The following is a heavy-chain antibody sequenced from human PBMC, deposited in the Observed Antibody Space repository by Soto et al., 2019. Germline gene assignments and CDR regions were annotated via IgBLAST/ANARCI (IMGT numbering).Heavy chain of an antibody. D-gene: IGHD2-2*01. V-gene: IGHV3-30-3*01. CDR2: ISYDGSNK. Sequence: QVQLVESGGGVVQPGRSLRLSCAASGFTFSSYAMHWVRQAPGKGLEWVAVISYDGSNKYYADSVKGRFTISRDNSKNRLYLQMNGLRAEDTAVYYCARGVGSTSCRYYYYGMDVWGQGTTVTVSS. J-gene: IGHJ6*02. CDR3: ARGVGSTSCRYYYYGMDV. CDR1: GFTFSSYA.